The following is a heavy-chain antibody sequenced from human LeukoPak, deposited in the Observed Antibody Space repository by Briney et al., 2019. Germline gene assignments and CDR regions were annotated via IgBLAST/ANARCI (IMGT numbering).Heavy chain of an antibody. CDR3: FFFKQKTAYEILTGYPKATYYFDY. D-gene: IGHD3-9*01. J-gene: IGHJ4*02. CDR2: INPNSGGA. CDR1: GYTVTGYY. Sequence: ASVKDSCKASGYTVTGYYMHWVRQAPGQGLQWMGWINPNSGGANYEQKFQGWVTMTRDTSISTAYMELSRLRSDDTAVYYFFFFKQKTAYEILTGYPKATYYFDYWGQGTLVTVSS. V-gene: IGHV1-2*04.